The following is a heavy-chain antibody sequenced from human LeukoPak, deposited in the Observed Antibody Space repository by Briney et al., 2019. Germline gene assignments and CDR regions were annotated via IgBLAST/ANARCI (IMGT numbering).Heavy chain of an antibody. J-gene: IGHJ5*02. CDR1: GGSITSGTFY. CDR3: ARACILSTGDYFDP. D-gene: IGHD5/OR15-5a*01. V-gene: IGHV4-39*07. CDR2: IHHSGST. Sequence: SETLSLTCTVSGGSITSGTFYWGWTRQPPGKGLEWIGTIHHSGSTSHDPSLQRRATIPVDTSNNHFSLKLSSVTAADTAVYYCARACILSTGDYFDPWGQGTLVTVSS.